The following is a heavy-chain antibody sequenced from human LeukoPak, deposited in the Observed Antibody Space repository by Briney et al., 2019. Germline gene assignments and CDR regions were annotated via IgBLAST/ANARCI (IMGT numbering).Heavy chain of an antibody. CDR3: AKSPVSSCRGSFCYPFDY. Sequence: PGGSLRLSCAASGFTFSTYAMSWVRQIPGKGLEWVSAISGSDDGTNYADSVTGRFTISRDNSRNTLYLQMNTLRAEDTAVYFCAKSPVSSCRGSFCYPFDYWGQGNLVTVSS. V-gene: IGHV3-23*01. D-gene: IGHD2-15*01. CDR1: GFTFSTYA. J-gene: IGHJ4*02. CDR2: ISGSDDGT.